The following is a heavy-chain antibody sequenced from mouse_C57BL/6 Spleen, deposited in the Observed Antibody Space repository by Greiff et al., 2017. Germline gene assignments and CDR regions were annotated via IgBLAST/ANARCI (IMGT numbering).Heavy chain of an antibody. J-gene: IGHJ2*01. CDR2: IYPGDGDT. V-gene: IGHV1-82*01. CDR3: ARNRLYGSSYFFDY. CDR1: GYAFSSSW. Sequence: QVQLKESGPELVKPGASVKISCKASGYAFSSSWLNWVKQRPGKGLEWIGRIYPGDGDTNYNGKFTGKAPLTADKASSTAYMQLSSLTSEDSAVYFCARNRLYGSSYFFDYWGQGTTLTVSS. D-gene: IGHD1-1*01.